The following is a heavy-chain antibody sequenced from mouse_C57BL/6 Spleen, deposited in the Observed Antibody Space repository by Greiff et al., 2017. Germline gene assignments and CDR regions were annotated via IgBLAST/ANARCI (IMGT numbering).Heavy chain of an antibody. J-gene: IGHJ1*03. Sequence: EVKLQQSGPELVKPGASVKISCKASGYTFTDYYMNWVKQSHGKSLEWIGDINPNNGGTSYNQKFKGKATLTVDKSSSTAYMELRSLTSEDSAVYYCARRGLLRGFEGWGTGTTVTVSS. CDR3: ARRGLLRGFEG. D-gene: IGHD2-3*01. V-gene: IGHV1-26*01. CDR2: INPNNGGT. CDR1: GYTFTDYY.